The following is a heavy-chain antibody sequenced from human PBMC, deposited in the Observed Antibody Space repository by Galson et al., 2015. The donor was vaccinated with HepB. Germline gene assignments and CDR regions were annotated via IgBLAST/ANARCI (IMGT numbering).Heavy chain of an antibody. CDR1: TFIFSTYS. J-gene: IGHJ4*02. D-gene: IGHD2-21*02. CDR2: ISSSSTTI. V-gene: IGHV3-48*04. CDR3: VFLRGDDLKPLEY. Sequence: SLRLSCAASTFIFSTYSMNWVRQAPGKGLEWISYISSSSTTIYYADSVKGRFTISRDNAKNSLYLQMNSLRAKDTAVYYCVFLRGDDLKPLEYWGQGTLVTVSS.